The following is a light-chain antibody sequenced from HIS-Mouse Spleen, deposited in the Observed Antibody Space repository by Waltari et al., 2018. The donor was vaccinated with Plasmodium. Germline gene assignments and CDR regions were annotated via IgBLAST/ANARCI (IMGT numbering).Light chain of an antibody. CDR2: GAS. CDR1: QSVSSN. V-gene: IGKV3-15*01. Sequence: EIVMTQSPATLSVSPGERATLSCRASQSVSSNLAWYQQKPGQAPRLLIDGASTRATGIPARCSGRGSGTEFTLTISSLQSEDFAVYYCQQYNNWSFTFGPGTKVDIK. CDR3: QQYNNWSFT. J-gene: IGKJ3*01.